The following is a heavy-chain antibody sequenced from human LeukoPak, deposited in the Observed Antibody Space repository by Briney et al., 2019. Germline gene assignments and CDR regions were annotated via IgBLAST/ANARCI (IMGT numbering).Heavy chain of an antibody. J-gene: IGHJ4*02. Sequence: SETLSLTCTVSGGSISSSSYYWGWIRQPPGKGLEWIGGIYYSGSTYYNPSLKSRVTISVDTSKNQFSLKLSSVTAADTAVYYCARRTVTVTNFDYWGQGTLVTVSS. V-gene: IGHV4-39*01. D-gene: IGHD4-17*01. CDR1: GGSISSSSYY. CDR3: ARRTVTVTNFDY. CDR2: IYYSGST.